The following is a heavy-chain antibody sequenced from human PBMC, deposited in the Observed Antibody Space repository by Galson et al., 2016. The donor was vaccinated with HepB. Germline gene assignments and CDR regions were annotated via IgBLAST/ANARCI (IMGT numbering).Heavy chain of an antibody. CDR2: IKQDGSEK. J-gene: IGHJ6*02. Sequence: SLRLSCAGSGFSFSSYWMSWVRQAPGKGQEWVANIKQDGSEKFYGDSVKGRFTISRDNAKNSLYLQMNSLRGEDTAVYYCARDLGHPYGMDVWGQGTKVTVSS. D-gene: IGHD3-16*01. CDR1: GFSFSSYW. V-gene: IGHV3-7*01. CDR3: ARDLGHPYGMDV.